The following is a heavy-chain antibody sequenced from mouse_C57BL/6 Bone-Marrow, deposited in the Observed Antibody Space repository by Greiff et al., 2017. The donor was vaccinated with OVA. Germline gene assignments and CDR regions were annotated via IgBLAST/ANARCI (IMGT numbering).Heavy chain of an antibody. D-gene: IGHD1-2*01. CDR1: GYTFTSYW. Sequence: VQLQQPGAELVMPGASVKLSCKASGYTFTSYWMHWVKQRPGQGLEWIGEIDPSDSYTNYNQKFKGKSTLTVDKSSSTAYMQLSSLTSEDSAVYYCARSGGNYGWDYWGQGTSVTVSS. V-gene: IGHV1-69*01. CDR2: IDPSDSYT. CDR3: ARSGGNYGWDY. J-gene: IGHJ4*01.